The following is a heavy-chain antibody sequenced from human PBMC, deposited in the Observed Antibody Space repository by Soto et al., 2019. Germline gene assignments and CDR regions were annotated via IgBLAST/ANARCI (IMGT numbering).Heavy chain of an antibody. CDR1: GFTFSSYS. Sequence: PGGSLRLCCAASGFTFSSYSMNWVRQAPGKGLEWVSYISSSSSTIYYADSVKGRFTISRDNAKNSLYLQINSLRDEDTAVYYCARADYDILTGFFYPHWFDPWGQGTLVTVSS. D-gene: IGHD3-9*01. J-gene: IGHJ5*02. CDR3: ARADYDILTGFFYPHWFDP. V-gene: IGHV3-48*02. CDR2: ISSSSSTI.